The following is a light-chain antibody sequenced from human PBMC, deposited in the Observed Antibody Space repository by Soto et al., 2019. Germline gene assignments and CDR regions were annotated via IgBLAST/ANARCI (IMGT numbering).Light chain of an antibody. CDR1: SSNIGAHYD. CDR2: GNS. Sequence: QPVLTQPPSVSGAPGQRVTISCTGSSSNIGAHYDVHWYQQLPGTAPKLLIYGNSKRPSGVPDRFSGSKSGTSASLAITGLQAEDEADYYCQAYDNSLSVYVFGTGTKLTVL. CDR3: QAYDNSLSVYV. V-gene: IGLV1-40*01. J-gene: IGLJ1*01.